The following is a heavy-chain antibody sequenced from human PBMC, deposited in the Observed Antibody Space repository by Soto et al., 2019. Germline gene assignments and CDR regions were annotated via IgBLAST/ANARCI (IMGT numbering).Heavy chain of an antibody. Sequence: VQLQESGPRLVKPSQTLSLTCMVSGDPISGGDYYWSWIRQPPGKGLEWIGYIYYDETTYYNPSRKSRVAISIDMSNNQISLNVTSVTAADTAVYYCARGDAYYFGGAFDVWGQGTPLTVSS. CDR3: ARGDAYYFGGAFDV. D-gene: IGHD3-9*01. J-gene: IGHJ3*01. CDR1: GDPISGGDYY. V-gene: IGHV4-30-4*01. CDR2: IYYDETT.